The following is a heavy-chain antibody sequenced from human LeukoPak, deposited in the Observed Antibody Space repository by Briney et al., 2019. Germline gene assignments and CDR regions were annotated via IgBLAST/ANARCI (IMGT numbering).Heavy chain of an antibody. V-gene: IGHV4-39*01. CDR1: GGSISSGTFY. D-gene: IGHD4-23*01. CDR2: THYSAIT. Sequence: SETLTLTCTVSGGSISSGTFYWGRIRQSPGKGLEWIGSTHYSAITYYNPSLKSRVTISIDTSKTQFSLRLNSVTAADTAVYYCARHDGGGGNSGTFDYWGQGTLVTVSS. J-gene: IGHJ4*02. CDR3: ARHDGGGGNSGTFDY.